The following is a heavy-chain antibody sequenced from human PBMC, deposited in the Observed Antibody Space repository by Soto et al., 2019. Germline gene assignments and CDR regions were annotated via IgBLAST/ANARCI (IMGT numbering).Heavy chain of an antibody. V-gene: IGHV3-53*01. CDR2: IYSGGST. CDR1: GFTVSSNY. D-gene: IGHD3-3*01. J-gene: IGHJ6*02. CDR3: ARERFAGPMDV. Sequence: EVQLVESGGGLIQPGGSLRLSCAASGFTVSSNYMSWVRQAPGKGLEWVSLIYSGGSTYYADSVRGRFTISRDSSKNTLYLQRNSLRAEDTAVYFCARERFAGPMDVWGQGTTVTVSS.